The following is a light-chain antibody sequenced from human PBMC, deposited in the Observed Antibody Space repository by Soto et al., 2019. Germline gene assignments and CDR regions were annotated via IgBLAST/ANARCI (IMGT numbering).Light chain of an antibody. CDR2: GDN. J-gene: IGLJ2*01. CDR1: SSNIGAGYD. V-gene: IGLV1-40*01. Sequence: QSVLTQPPSVSGAPGQRVTISCTGSSSNIGAGYDVHWYQLLPGTAPKLLIYGDNNRPSGVPDRFSVSKSGTSASLVITGLQAEDEADYYCQSYDSSLSASVVFGGGTQLTVL. CDR3: QSYDSSLSASVV.